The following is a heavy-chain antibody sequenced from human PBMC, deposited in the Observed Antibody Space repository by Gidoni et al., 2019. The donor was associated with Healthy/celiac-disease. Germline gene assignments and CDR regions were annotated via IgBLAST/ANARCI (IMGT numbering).Heavy chain of an antibody. V-gene: IGHV4-34*01. CDR3: ARGLVDTAMERNYYYGMDV. J-gene: IGHJ6*02. D-gene: IGHD5-18*01. CDR1: GGSFSGYY. CDR2: INHSGST. Sequence: QVQLQPWGAGLLKLSETLSLTCAVYGGSFSGYYWSWIRQPPGKRLEWIGEINHSGSTNYNPSHKSRVTISVDTSKNRFSLKLSCVAAADTAVYYCARGLVDTAMERNYYYGMDVWGQGTTVTVSS.